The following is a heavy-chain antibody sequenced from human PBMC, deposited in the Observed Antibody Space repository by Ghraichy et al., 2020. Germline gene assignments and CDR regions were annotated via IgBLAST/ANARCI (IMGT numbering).Heavy chain of an antibody. CDR3: ASGGRILYYFDY. CDR1: GFTVSSNY. D-gene: IGHD6-6*01. V-gene: IGHV3-53*01. Sequence: LSLTCAASGFTVSSNYMSWVRQAPGKGLEWVSVIYSGGSTYYADSVKGRFTISRDNSKNTLYLQVNSLRAEDTAIYYCASGGRILYYFDYWGQGTLVTVSS. J-gene: IGHJ4*02. CDR2: IYSGGST.